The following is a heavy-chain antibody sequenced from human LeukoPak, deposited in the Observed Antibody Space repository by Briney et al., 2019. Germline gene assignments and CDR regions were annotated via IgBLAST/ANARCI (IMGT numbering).Heavy chain of an antibody. J-gene: IGHJ4*02. V-gene: IGHV4-34*01. Sequence: SETLSLTCAVYGASFSGYDWSWIRHPPGKGLEWSGEINHSGSTNNNPSLKSRVTISVDTSKNQFSLKLSSVTAADTAVYYCATQRKWLRLRIGYFDYWGQGTLVTVSS. D-gene: IGHD5-12*01. CDR3: ATQRKWLRLRIGYFDY. CDR1: GASFSGYD. CDR2: INHSGST.